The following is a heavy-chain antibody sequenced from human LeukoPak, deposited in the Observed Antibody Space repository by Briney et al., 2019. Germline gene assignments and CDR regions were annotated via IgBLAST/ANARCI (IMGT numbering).Heavy chain of an antibody. CDR1: GGTFGVNA. Sequence: ASVKVSCKASGGTFGVNAIHWVRQAPGQGLEWMGGITPIFGTANYAQKFQGRVTITADESTSTAYMELSSLRSEDTAVYYCARDGRADAFDIWGQGTMVTVSS. CDR3: ARDGRADAFDI. V-gene: IGHV1-69*13. D-gene: IGHD2-15*01. CDR2: ITPIFGTA. J-gene: IGHJ3*02.